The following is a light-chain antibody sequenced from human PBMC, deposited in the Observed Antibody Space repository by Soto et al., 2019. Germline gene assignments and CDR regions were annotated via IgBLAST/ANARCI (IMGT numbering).Light chain of an antibody. CDR1: SSDVPGSNS. J-gene: IGLJ2*01. CDR3: SSYITSAIVV. CDR2: DVF. Sequence: QSALTQPASVSASRGQSITMSCTGTSSDVPGSNSVSWYQQHPGKAPILIIFDVFKRPSGVSDRFSGSKSGNTASLTISGLQAEDEADYYCSSYITSAIVVFGGGTKLTVL. V-gene: IGLV2-14*01.